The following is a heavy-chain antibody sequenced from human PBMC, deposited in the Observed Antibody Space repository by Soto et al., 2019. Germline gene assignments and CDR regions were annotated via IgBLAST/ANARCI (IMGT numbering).Heavy chain of an antibody. Sequence: RSDTVSLTSAGSGGSISRYYWSSIRQPPGKGLEWIGYIYYSGSTNYNPSLKSRVTISVDTSKNQFSLKLSSVTAADMAVYYCARQRGYYYYMDVWGKGTTVTVSS. V-gene: IGHV4-59*08. J-gene: IGHJ6*03. CDR3: ARQRGYYYYMDV. CDR1: GGSISRYY. CDR2: IYYSGST.